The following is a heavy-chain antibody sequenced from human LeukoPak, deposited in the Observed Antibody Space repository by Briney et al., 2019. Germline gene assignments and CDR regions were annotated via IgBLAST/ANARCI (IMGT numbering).Heavy chain of an antibody. CDR3: ARDGGEYCSSTSCYTTMGFDP. Sequence: SETLSLTCAVYGGSFSGYYWSWIRQPPGKGLEWIGEINHSGSTNYNPSLKSRVTISVDTSKNQFSLKVSSVTAADTAVYYCARDGGEYCSSTSCYTTMGFDPWGQGTLVTVSS. CDR2: INHSGST. J-gene: IGHJ5*02. V-gene: IGHV4-34*01. CDR1: GGSFSGYY. D-gene: IGHD2-2*02.